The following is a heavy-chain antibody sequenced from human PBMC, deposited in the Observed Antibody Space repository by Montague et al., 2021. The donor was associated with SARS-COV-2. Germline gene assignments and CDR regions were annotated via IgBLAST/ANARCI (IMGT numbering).Heavy chain of an antibody. CDR2: ISSSGRS. Sequence: TLSLTCTVSGDSISSGGYYWSWFRQHPGKGLEWFGYISSSGRSFYNPSLRSRLTISLDTSKNQFSLQPSSVTAADTALYYCARVLGSGSYQFDYWGQGTLVTVSS. CDR3: ARVLGSGSYQFDY. V-gene: IGHV4-31*03. J-gene: IGHJ4*02. D-gene: IGHD1-26*01. CDR1: GDSISSGGYY.